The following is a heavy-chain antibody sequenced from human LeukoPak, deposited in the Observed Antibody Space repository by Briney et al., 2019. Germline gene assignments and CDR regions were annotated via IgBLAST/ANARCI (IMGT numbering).Heavy chain of an antibody. CDR2: INPNSGGT. V-gene: IGHV1-2*02. Sequence: ASVRVSCKASGYTFAGYYMHWVRQAPGQGLEWRGWINPNSGGTKYAQKFQGRVTMTRDTSIYTVYMELSRLRSDDTAMYYCAREEQLALTLYYWGQGTLVTVSS. CDR1: GYTFAGYY. D-gene: IGHD6-13*01. J-gene: IGHJ4*02. CDR3: AREEQLALTLYY.